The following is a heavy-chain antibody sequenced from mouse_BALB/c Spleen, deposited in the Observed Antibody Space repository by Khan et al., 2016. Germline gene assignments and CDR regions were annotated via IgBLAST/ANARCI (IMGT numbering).Heavy chain of an antibody. CDR3: ARYDGSTYVGGMDY. J-gene: IGHJ4*01. CDR2: ISHSGST. CDR1: GDSITSGY. Sequence: EVQLQESGPSLVKLSQTLSLTCSVTGDSITSGYWNWIRKFPGNKLEYMGYISHSGSTYYNPSPKSRISITRDTSKNQYYLQLNSVTTEDTATYYCARYDGSTYVGGMDYWGQGTSVTVSS. V-gene: IGHV3-8*02. D-gene: IGHD1-1*01.